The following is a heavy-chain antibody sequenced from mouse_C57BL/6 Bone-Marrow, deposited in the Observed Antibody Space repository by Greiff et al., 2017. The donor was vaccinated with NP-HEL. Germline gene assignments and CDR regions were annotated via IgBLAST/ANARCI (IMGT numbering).Heavy chain of an antibody. V-gene: IGHV1-19*01. CDR3: AREGYYGSSLYWYFDV. D-gene: IGHD1-1*01. Sequence: EVQLQQSGPVLVKPGASVKMSCKASGYTFTDYYMNWVKQSHGKSLEWIGVINPYNGGTSYNQKFKGKATLTVDKSSSTAYMELNSLTSEDSAVYYCAREGYYGSSLYWYFDVWGTGTTVTVSP. CDR1: GYTFTDYY. CDR2: INPYNGGT. J-gene: IGHJ1*03.